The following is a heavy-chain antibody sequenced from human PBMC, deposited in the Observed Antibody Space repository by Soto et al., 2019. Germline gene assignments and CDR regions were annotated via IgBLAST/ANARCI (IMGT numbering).Heavy chain of an antibody. CDR3: ARVTPGNNLYYFSGLDV. CDR2: IAYDGINT. D-gene: IGHD1-1*01. J-gene: IGHJ6*02. Sequence: PGGSLRLSCAASGFNFNKYAMSWVRQAPGEGLQWVALIAYDGINTYYADSVKGRFTISRDNSKNTLHLQMNSLRPEDTGVYFCARVTPGNNLYYFSGLDVWGQGTSVTVSS. CDR1: GFNFNKYA. V-gene: IGHV3-30-3*01.